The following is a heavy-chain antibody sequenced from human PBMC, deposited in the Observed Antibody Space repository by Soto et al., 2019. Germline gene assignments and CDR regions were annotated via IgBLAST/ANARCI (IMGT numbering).Heavy chain of an antibody. CDR1: GGSFSGYY. J-gene: IGHJ4*02. CDR3: ARGLGGVDY. CDR2: INHSGST. Sequence: SETLSLTCAVYGGSFSGYYWSWIRQPPGKGLEWIGEINHSGSTNYNPSLKSRVTISVDTSKNQFSLKLSSVTAADTAVYYCARGLGGVDYWGQGTLVTVSS. V-gene: IGHV4-34*01.